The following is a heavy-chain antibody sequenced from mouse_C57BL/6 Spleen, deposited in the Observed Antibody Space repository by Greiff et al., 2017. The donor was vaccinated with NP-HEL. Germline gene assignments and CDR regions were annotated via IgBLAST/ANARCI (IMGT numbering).Heavy chain of an antibody. Sequence: EVHLVESGGGLVQPGGSLKLSCAASGFTFSDYYMYWVRQTPEKRLEWVAYISNGGGSTYYPDTVKGRFTISRDNTKNTLYLQMSRLKSEDTAMYYCARPDYYGYMDYWGQGTSVTGSS. V-gene: IGHV5-12*01. J-gene: IGHJ4*01. CDR3: ARPDYYGYMDY. CDR1: GFTFSDYY. CDR2: ISNGGGST. D-gene: IGHD2-2*01.